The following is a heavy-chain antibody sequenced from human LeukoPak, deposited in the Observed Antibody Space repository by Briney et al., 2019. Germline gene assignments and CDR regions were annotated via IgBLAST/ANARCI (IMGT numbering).Heavy chain of an antibody. V-gene: IGHV3-21*01. CDR3: ARIGTYYYDSSPPRAFDI. CDR1: GFTFSSYE. Sequence: GGSLRLPCAASGFTFSSYEMNWVRQAPGKGLEWVSPISSSSSYIYYADSVKGRFTISRDNAKNSLYLQMNSLRAEDTAVYYCARIGTYYYDSSPPRAFDIWGQGTMVTVSS. J-gene: IGHJ3*02. CDR2: ISSSSSYI. D-gene: IGHD3-22*01.